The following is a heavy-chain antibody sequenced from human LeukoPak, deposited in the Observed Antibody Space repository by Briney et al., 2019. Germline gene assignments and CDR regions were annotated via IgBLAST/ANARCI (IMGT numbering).Heavy chain of an antibody. CDR2: INHSGST. CDR1: GGSFSGYY. Sequence: SETLSLTCAVYGGSFSGYYWSWIRQPPGKGLEWIGEINHSGSTYYNPSLKSRVTISVDTSKNRFSLKLSSVTAADTAVYYCAREAKGYWGQGTLVTVSS. CDR3: AREAKGY. J-gene: IGHJ4*02. V-gene: IGHV4-34*01.